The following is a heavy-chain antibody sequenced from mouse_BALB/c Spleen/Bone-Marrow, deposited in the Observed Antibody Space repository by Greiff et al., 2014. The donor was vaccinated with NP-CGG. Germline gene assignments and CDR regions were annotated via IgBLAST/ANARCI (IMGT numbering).Heavy chain of an antibody. Sequence: QVQLQQSGPELVRPGASVKLSCKASGYTFTSYWMHWVKQRPGQGLEWIGIIYPGIGSTNYYEKFKSKATLTVDTSSSTAYMQLICLTSEGSAVYYCASYYGYYAMDYWGQGTSVTVSS. CDR3: ASYYGYYAMDY. D-gene: IGHD1-2*01. J-gene: IGHJ4*01. CDR2: IYPGIGST. CDR1: GYTFTSYW. V-gene: IGHV1S5*01.